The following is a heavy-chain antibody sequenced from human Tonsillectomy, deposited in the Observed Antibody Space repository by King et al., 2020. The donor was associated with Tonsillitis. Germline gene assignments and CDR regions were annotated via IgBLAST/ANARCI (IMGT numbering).Heavy chain of an antibody. CDR2: INPSVGST. V-gene: IGHV1-46*01. CDR3: ARLTNTYGDYECAFDI. J-gene: IGHJ3*02. CDR1: GYTFTSYF. Sequence: VQLVESGAEVEKPGASVMLSCKASGYTFTSYFMHWVRQAPGQGLEGMGIINPSVGSTTYAQKFQGRVTMTRDTSTSTVYMELSSLRSEDTAVYYCARLTNTYGDYECAFDIWGQGTLVTVSS. D-gene: IGHD4-17*01.